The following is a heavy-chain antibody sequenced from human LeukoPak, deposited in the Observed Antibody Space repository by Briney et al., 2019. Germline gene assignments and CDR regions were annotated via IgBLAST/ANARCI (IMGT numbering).Heavy chain of an antibody. Sequence: GGSLRLSCAASGFTFSSYSMNWVRQAPGKGLEWVSYISSSSSTIYYADSVKGRFTISRDNAKNSLYLQMNSLRAEDTAVYYCARDIYYYDSSGYYFPGGSDYWGQGTLVTVSS. J-gene: IGHJ4*02. V-gene: IGHV3-48*01. CDR1: GFTFSSYS. CDR2: ISSSSSTI. CDR3: ARDIYYYDSSGYYFPGGSDY. D-gene: IGHD3-22*01.